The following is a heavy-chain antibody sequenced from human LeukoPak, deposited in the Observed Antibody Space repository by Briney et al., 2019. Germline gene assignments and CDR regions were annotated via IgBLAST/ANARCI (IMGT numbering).Heavy chain of an antibody. J-gene: IGHJ4*02. CDR3: ARGHSSSWYVPHLDY. CDR2: IYYSGST. D-gene: IGHD6-13*01. CDR1: GGSISSGDYY. Sequence: SQTLSLTCTVSGGSISSGDYYWSWIRQPPGKGLEWIGYIYYSGSTNYNPSLKSRVTISVDTSKNQFSLKLSSVTAADTAEYYCARGHSSSWYVPHLDYWGQGTLVTVSS. V-gene: IGHV4-61*08.